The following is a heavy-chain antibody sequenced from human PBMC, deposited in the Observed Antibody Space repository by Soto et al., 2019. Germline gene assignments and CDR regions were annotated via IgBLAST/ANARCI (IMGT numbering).Heavy chain of an antibody. CDR2: IYPGDSDT. CDR1: GYSCTSYW. V-gene: IGHV5-51*01. CDR3: ARHKSNFYGSGSYLVDY. J-gene: IGHJ4*02. Sequence: GESLKISCKGSGYSCTSYWIGWVRQMPGKGLEWMGTIYPGDSDTRYSPSFQGQVTISADKSISIAYLQWSSLKASDTAMYYCARHKSNFYGSGSYLVDYWGQGTLVTVSS. D-gene: IGHD3-10*01.